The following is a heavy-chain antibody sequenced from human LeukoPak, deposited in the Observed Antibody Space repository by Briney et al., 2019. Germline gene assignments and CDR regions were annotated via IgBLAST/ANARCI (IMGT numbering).Heavy chain of an antibody. D-gene: IGHD3-22*01. J-gene: IGHJ4*02. CDR3: ARVHFYDSSGYSLINP. V-gene: IGHV1-2*02. Sequence: ASVKVSCKASVYTFTVYYIHCVRQAPGQGLEWMGWINPNSGGTNYAQKFQGRVTMTRDTSISTAYMELSRLKSDDTAVYYCARVHFYDSSGYSLINPWGQGTLVTVSS. CDR2: INPNSGGT. CDR1: VYTFTVYY.